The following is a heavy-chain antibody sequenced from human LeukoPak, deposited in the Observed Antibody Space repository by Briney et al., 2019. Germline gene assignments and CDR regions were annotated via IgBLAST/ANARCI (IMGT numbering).Heavy chain of an antibody. Sequence: SETLSLTCTVSGGSISSSSYYWGCIRQPPGKGLEWIANIYYSGSTYYNPSLKSRVTISVDTSKNQFSLKLSSVTAADTAVYCCARHSGSWYYFDYWGQGTLVTVSS. J-gene: IGHJ4*02. D-gene: IGHD6-13*01. CDR3: ARHSGSWYYFDY. CDR2: IYYSGST. CDR1: GGSISSSSYY. V-gene: IGHV4-39*01.